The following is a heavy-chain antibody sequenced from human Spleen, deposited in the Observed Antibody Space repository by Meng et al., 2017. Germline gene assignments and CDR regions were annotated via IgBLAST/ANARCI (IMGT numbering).Heavy chain of an antibody. Sequence: GESLKISCAASGFTFSSYEMNWVRQAPGKGLEWVSYISSSGSTMFYADSVKGRFTISRDNAKNSLYLQMNSLRAEDTAVYYCASNGHYNDSSDYYSDAIKLWGQGTMVTVSS. CDR3: ASNGHYNDSSDYYSDAIKL. V-gene: IGHV3-48*03. CDR2: ISSSGSTM. D-gene: IGHD3-22*01. CDR1: GFTFSSYE. J-gene: IGHJ3*01.